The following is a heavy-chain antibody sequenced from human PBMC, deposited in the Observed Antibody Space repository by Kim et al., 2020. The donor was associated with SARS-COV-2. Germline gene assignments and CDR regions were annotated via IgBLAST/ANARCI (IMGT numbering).Heavy chain of an antibody. CDR2: INHSGST. CDR1: GGSFSGYY. Sequence: SETLSLTCAVYGGSFSGYYWSWIRQPPGKGLEWIGEINHSGSTNYNPSLKSRVTISVDTSKNQFSLKLSSVTAADTAVYYCARGIGRYCSGGSCSQWGQGTLVTVSS. J-gene: IGHJ4*02. V-gene: IGHV4-34*01. D-gene: IGHD2-15*01. CDR3: ARGIGRYCSGGSCSQ.